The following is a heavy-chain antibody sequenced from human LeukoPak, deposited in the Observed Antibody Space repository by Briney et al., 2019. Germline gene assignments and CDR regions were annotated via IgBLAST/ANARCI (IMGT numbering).Heavy chain of an antibody. V-gene: IGHV4-34*01. CDR1: GGSFSGYY. Sequence: SETLSLTCAVYGGSFSGYYWSWIRQPPGRGLEWIGEIHHSGSTNYNPSLKSRVTISVDTSKNQFFLRLNSVTAADTAVYYCARRPLGGMDVWGQGTTVTVSS. J-gene: IGHJ6*02. D-gene: IGHD7-27*01. CDR2: IHHSGST. CDR3: ARRPLGGMDV.